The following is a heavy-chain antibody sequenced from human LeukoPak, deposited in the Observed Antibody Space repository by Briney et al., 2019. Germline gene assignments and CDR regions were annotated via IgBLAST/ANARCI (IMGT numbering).Heavy chain of an antibody. J-gene: IGHJ4*02. CDR1: GGTFSSYA. D-gene: IGHD4-17*01. CDR2: IIPIFGTA. CDR3: ARDRKPDGDYYFDY. V-gene: IGHV1-69*05. Sequence: GASVKVSCKASGGTFSSYAISWVRQAPGQGLEWMGGIIPIFGTANYAQKFQGRVTITTDESTSTAYMELSSLRSEDTAVYYCARDRKPDGDYYFDYWGQGTLVTVSS.